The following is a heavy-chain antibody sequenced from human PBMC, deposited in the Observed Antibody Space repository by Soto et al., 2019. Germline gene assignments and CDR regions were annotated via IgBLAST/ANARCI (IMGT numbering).Heavy chain of an antibody. Sequence: VKLLESGGGLVQPGGSLRLSCAASGFTFSSYSMSWVRQAPGKGLEWVAHITASEGTTYYADSVKGRFTISRDTSRNTLYLQMNSLRAEDTALYYCAKCMQAYWNYDAHHIWGQGTMVTVSS. CDR2: ITASEGTT. CDR3: AKCMQAYWNYDAHHI. J-gene: IGHJ3*02. CDR1: GFTFSSYS. D-gene: IGHD1-7*01. V-gene: IGHV3-23*01.